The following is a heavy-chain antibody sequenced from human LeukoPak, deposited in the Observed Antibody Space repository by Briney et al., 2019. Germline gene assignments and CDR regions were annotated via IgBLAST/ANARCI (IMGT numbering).Heavy chain of an antibody. Sequence: MSSQTLSLTCTVSGGSISSGDYYWSWIRQPPGKGLEWIGYIYYSGSTYYNPSLKSRVTISVDTSKNQFSLKLSSVTAADTAVYYCASNKGQWLFSDWGQGTLVTVSS. D-gene: IGHD6-19*01. V-gene: IGHV4-30-4*01. CDR1: GGSISSGDYY. CDR3: ASNKGQWLFSD. CDR2: IYYSGST. J-gene: IGHJ4*02.